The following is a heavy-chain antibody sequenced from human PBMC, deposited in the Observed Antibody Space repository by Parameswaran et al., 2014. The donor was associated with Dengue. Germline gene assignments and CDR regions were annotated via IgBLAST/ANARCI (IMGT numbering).Heavy chain of an antibody. CDR2: VIPLFGPS. V-gene: IGHV1-69*13. Sequence: PGASVKVSCKVSGGTFKNYAINWVRQAPGQGLEWMGRVIPLFGPSISAQEFQDRVTITADESTSTAFMELSSLTFEDTAIYYCAKEEVGAVTAKGMDAWGQGTTVTVSS. CDR1: GGTFKNYA. D-gene: IGHD1-26*01. CDR3: AKEEVGAVTAKGMDA. J-gene: IGHJ6*02.